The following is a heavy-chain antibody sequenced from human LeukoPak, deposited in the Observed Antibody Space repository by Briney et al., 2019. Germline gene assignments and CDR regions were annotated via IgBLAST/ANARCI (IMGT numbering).Heavy chain of an antibody. Sequence: GGSLKLSCAASGFIFSSYAIHWVRQAPGKGLEWVSYISSSSSTIYYADSVKGRFTISRDNAKNSLYLQMNSLRAEDTAVYYCAREAYYGSGSPAGYYFDYWGQGTLVTVSS. V-gene: IGHV3-48*01. CDR2: ISSSSSTI. CDR3: AREAYYGSGSPAGYYFDY. J-gene: IGHJ4*02. CDR1: GFIFSSYA. D-gene: IGHD3-10*01.